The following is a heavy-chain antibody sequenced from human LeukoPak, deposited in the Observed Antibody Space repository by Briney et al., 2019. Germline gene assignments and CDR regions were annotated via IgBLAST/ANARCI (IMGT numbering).Heavy chain of an antibody. CDR1: GGSISSYY. V-gene: IGHV4-59*01. Sequence: SETLSLTCTVSGGSISSYYWSWLRQPPGKGLEWIGYIYYSGSTNYNPSLKSRVTISVDTSKNQFSLKLSSVTAADTAVYYCERAVNYDFWSGYPNWFDPWGQGTLVTVSS. J-gene: IGHJ5*02. CDR3: ERAVNYDFWSGYPNWFDP. CDR2: IYYSGST. D-gene: IGHD3-3*01.